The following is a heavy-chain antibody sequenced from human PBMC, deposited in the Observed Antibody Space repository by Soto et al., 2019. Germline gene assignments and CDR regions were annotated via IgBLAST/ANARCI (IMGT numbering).Heavy chain of an antibody. Sequence: GVSLRLSCAASGFTFSDHYMDWVRQAPGKGLEWVGRIRNRVNSYTTEYAAPVKGRFTISRDDSKNSLFLEMNSLKNEDTAVYYCAKGYCTGGSCFSGDSWGQGTLVTVSS. CDR2: IRNRVNSYTT. J-gene: IGHJ5*01. V-gene: IGHV3-72*01. CDR1: GFTFSDHY. CDR3: AKGYCTGGSCFSGDS. D-gene: IGHD2-15*01.